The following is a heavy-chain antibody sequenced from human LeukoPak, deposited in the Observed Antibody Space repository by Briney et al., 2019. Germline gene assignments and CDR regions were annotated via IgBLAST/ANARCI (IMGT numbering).Heavy chain of an antibody. V-gene: IGHV1-46*01. Sequence: ASVKVSCKASGYTFGTHWMHWVRQAPGQGLEWMAIINPSGDFRSYAQKFQGRLTVTRDMSTKTVYMELSDLRPEDTAVYYCARDYSGEWEQLTGWWFDPWGQGTLVIVSS. D-gene: IGHD1-26*01. CDR2: INPSGDFR. CDR1: GYTFGTHW. J-gene: IGHJ5*02. CDR3: ARDYSGEWEQLTGWWFDP.